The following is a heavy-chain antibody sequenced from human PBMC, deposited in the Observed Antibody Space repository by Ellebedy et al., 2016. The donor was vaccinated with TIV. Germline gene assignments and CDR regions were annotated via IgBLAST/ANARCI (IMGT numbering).Heavy chain of an antibody. J-gene: IGHJ4*02. V-gene: IGHV3-72*01. CDR1: GFTFSDHY. CDR2: AGNKASSYTT. CDR3: VRVFDY. Sequence: PGGSLRLSCAASGFTFSDHYMDWVRQAPGKGLEWVGRAGNKASSYTTQYAASVKGRFTISRDDSQNSLYLQMNSLKTEDTAVYYCVRVFDYWGQGTLDTVSS.